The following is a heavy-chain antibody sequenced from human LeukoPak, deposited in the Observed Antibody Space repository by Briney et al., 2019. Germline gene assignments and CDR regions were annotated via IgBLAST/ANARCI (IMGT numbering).Heavy chain of an antibody. Sequence: SVKVSCKASGGTFSSCAISWVRQAPGQGLEWMGGIIPIFGTANYAQKFQGRVTITTDESTSTAYMELSSLRSEDTAVYYCASSGLRPVAATPYYFDYWGQGTLVTVSS. CDR3: ASSGLRPVAATPYYFDY. J-gene: IGHJ4*02. V-gene: IGHV1-69*05. D-gene: IGHD2-15*01. CDR2: IIPIFGTA. CDR1: GGTFSSCA.